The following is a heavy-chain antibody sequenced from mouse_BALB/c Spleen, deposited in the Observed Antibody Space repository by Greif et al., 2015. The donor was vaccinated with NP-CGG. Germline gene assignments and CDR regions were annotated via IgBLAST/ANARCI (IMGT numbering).Heavy chain of an antibody. CDR2: IHPSDSET. CDR3: RRMNYYGSIDARDY. CDR1: GYSFTSSW. D-gene: IGHD1-1*01. J-gene: IGHJ4*01. V-gene: IGHV1S82*01. Sequence: QVHVKQSWAELVRPGSSVKLSCKASGYSFTSSWLNWVKQRPGQGLEWIGMIHPSDSETRLNQKFKDKATLTLDQSSSTRFMQLSRPISAESSVYYWRRMNYYGSIDARDYCGHGTSLTVVS.